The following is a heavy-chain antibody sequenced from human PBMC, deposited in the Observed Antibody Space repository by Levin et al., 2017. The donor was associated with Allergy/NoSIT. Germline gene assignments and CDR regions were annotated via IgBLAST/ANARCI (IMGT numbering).Heavy chain of an antibody. D-gene: IGHD3-3*01. J-gene: IGHJ6*02. Sequence: SCAASGFTFSSYAMSWVRQAPGKGLEWVSAISGSGGSTYYADSVKGRFTISRDNSKNTLYLQMNSLRAEDTAVYYCAKDLVAGRNYDFWSGYYTGDYYYYGMDVWGQGTTVTVSS. CDR1: GFTFSSYA. CDR3: AKDLVAGRNYDFWSGYYTGDYYYYGMDV. CDR2: ISGSGGST. V-gene: IGHV3-23*01.